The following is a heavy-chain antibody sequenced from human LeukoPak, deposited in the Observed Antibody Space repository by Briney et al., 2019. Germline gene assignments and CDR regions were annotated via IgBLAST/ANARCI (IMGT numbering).Heavy chain of an antibody. J-gene: IGHJ6*04. CDR1: GGTISSYA. Sequence: SVMFSSNACGGTISSYAISWVGRAPGQGLEWRGGIIPIFGTANYAQQFQGRVTITADKPTSTAHMEVSSLRSEDTAVYYCPRDWSVPVATYDYFGMHVWAKGPADTVS. CDR3: PRDWSVPVATYDYFGMHV. CDR2: IIPIFGTA. V-gene: IGHV1-69*06. D-gene: IGHD2-2*01.